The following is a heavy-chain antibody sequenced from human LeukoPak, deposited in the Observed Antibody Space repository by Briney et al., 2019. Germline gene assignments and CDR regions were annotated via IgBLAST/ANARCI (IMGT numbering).Heavy chain of an antibody. CDR3: ARDLSSSSWFRRGAFDY. D-gene: IGHD6-13*01. CDR1: GFTLSSYS. V-gene: IGHV3-21*01. J-gene: IGHJ4*02. CDR2: ISSSSSYI. Sequence: GGSLRLSCAASGFTLSSYSMNWVRQAPGKGLEWVSSISSSSSYIYYADSVKGRFTISRDNAKNSLYLQMNSLRAEDTAVYYCARDLSSSSWFRRGAFDYWGQGTLVTVSS.